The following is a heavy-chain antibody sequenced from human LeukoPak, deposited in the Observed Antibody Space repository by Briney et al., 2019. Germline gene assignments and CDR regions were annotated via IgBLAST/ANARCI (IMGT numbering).Heavy chain of an antibody. CDR2: IYYSGST. Sequence: PSETLSLTCTVSGGSISSYYWSWIRQPPGKGLEWIGDIYYSGSTNYNPSLKSRVTISVDTSKNQFSLKLSSVTAADTAVYYCARNTAGVDQGYYFDYWGQGTLVTVSS. D-gene: IGHD5-12*01. CDR3: ARNTAGVDQGYYFDY. CDR1: GGSISSYY. V-gene: IGHV4-59*01. J-gene: IGHJ4*02.